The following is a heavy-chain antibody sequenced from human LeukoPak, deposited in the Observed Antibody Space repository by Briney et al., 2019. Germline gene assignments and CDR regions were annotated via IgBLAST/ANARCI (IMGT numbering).Heavy chain of an antibody. CDR1: GYNSTSYW. CDR2: IYSGDSDT. V-gene: IGHV5-51*01. CDR3: ARLHIFGGSSLDY. D-gene: IGHD4-23*01. Sequence: GESLKIASKGSGYNSTSYWIGCVGQMPRNALEWMGIIYSGDSDTRYSPSFQGQVTISADKSISTAYLQWSSLKASDTAMYCCARLHIFGGSSLDYWGQGTLVTVSS. J-gene: IGHJ4*02.